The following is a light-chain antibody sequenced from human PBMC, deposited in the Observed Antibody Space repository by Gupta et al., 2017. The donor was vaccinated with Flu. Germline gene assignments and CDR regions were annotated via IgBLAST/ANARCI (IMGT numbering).Light chain of an antibody. CDR1: QSIGTY. CDR2: AAS. Sequence: DIQMTQSPPSLSASIGDRVTITCRASQSIGTYLNWYLQKSGKAPKFLIYAASSLQVGVPSRFSGSGSGTDFTLTITGLQPEDFGTYYCQQSSSAPRTFGQGTKVEIK. CDR3: QQSSSAPRT. J-gene: IGKJ1*01. V-gene: IGKV1-39*01.